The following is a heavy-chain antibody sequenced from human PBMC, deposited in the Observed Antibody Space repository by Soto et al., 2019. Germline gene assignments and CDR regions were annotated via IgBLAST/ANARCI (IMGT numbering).Heavy chain of an antibody. CDR3: ARRPHLADNVELDY. D-gene: IGHD6-19*01. J-gene: IGHJ4*02. CDR2: ISAYSGHT. V-gene: IGHV1-18*01. CDR1: GYTFTNYG. Sequence: QVQLVQSGAEVKKPGASVTVSCKASGYTFTNYGINWVRQAPGQGLEWMGWISAYSGHTNYAQKLQDRFTMTTDTSTSTAYMELRSLRSDDTAVYYCARRPHLADNVELDYWGQGTLVTVSS.